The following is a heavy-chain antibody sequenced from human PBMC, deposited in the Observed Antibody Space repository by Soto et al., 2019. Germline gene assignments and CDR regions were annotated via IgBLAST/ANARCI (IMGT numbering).Heavy chain of an antibody. CDR1: GVTFSSYA. J-gene: IGHJ6*02. Sequence: GGSLRLSCAASGVTFSSYAMSWVRQAPGKGLEWVSAISGSGGSTYYADSVKGRFTISRDNSKNTLYLQMNSLRAEDTAVYYCAKGGLYGSGSYYNAGSYYYYGMDVWGQGTTVTVSS. CDR2: ISGSGGST. D-gene: IGHD3-10*01. V-gene: IGHV3-23*01. CDR3: AKGGLYGSGSYYNAGSYYYYGMDV.